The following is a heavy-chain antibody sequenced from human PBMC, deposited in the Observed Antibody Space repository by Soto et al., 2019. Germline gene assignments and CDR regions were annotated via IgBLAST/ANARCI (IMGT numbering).Heavy chain of an antibody. CDR3: VRSDMGGDGALDV. D-gene: IGHD3-16*01. V-gene: IGHV1-46*03. J-gene: IGHJ3*01. Sequence: QVQLMQSGAEVKQPGASVKVSCKASGYTFTNYYMHWVRQVPGQGLEWMGIINPSGGGPAHAQNFLGRLTTTRDTSTTTSYMELNSLRSEDTAVYFCVRSDMGGDGALDVWGQGTMVTVSS. CDR2: INPSGGGP. CDR1: GYTFTNYY.